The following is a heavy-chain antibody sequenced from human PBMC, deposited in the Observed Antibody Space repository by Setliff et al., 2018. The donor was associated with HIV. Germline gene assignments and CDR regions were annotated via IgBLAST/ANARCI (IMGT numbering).Heavy chain of an antibody. CDR3: AREWSYGAFDTFDV. Sequence: SETLSLTCAVSGVSISSSSYFWGWIRRPPGTGLDWIGSIYFSGSTYYNPSLKTRVTIMVDTSKNQFSLKLGSVTAADTAVYYCAREWSYGAFDTFDVWGQGTMVTV. CDR1: GVSISSSSYF. J-gene: IGHJ3*01. CDR2: IYFSGST. D-gene: IGHD5-18*01. V-gene: IGHV4-39*07.